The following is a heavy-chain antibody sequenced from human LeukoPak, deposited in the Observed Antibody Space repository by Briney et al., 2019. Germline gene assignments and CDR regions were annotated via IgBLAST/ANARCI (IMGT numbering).Heavy chain of an antibody. D-gene: IGHD3-10*01. CDR1: GGSLTRFS. CDR2: LDPEYGET. J-gene: IGHJ4*02. V-gene: IGHV1-24*01. Sequence: GASVKVSCKVSGGSLTRFSIHWVQQAPGKGLEWMGGLDPEYGETIYAQKFQGRVTMTEDTSTDTASLELSSLRSEDTAVYYCTTLGEGDTVKMWGYSDYWGQGTPVTVTS. CDR3: TTLGEGDTVKMWGYSDY.